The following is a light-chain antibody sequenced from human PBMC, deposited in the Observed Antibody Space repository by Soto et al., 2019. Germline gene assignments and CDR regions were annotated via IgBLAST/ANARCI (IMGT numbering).Light chain of an antibody. J-gene: IGLJ1*01. CDR2: DVT. V-gene: IGLV2-14*01. CDR1: SRDVGAYNY. CDR3: SSHSNITPYV. Sequence: SVLAQPAPLSGSPGQSITLSRTGNSRDVGAYNYVSWYQQHPGKAPKLMVYDVTNRPSGVSDRFSGSKSGNTASLTISGLQAEDEADYFCSSHSNITPYVFGTGTKVTVL.